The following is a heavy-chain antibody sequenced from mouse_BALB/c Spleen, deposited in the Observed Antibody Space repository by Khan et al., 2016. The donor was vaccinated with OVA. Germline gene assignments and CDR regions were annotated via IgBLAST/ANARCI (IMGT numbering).Heavy chain of an antibody. CDR1: GYTFTDFA. Sequence: QVQLKQSGAELVRPGVSVKISCKGSGYTFTDFAMHWVKQSHAKSLEWIGVISTYYGDANYNQNFKGKATMTVDKSSSTAYMELARLTYEDSAICYCTRGIGHYRFDYWGQGTLVTVSA. V-gene: IGHV1S137*01. CDR3: TRGIGHYRFDY. J-gene: IGHJ3*01. D-gene: IGHD2-1*01. CDR2: ISTYYGDA.